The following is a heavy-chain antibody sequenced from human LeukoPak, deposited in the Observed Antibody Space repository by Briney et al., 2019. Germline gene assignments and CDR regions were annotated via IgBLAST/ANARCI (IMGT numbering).Heavy chain of an antibody. V-gene: IGHV1-2*02. CDR2: INPNSGGT. D-gene: IGHD3-3*01. CDR3: ARGTAPDFWSGYYTSFWYFTY. J-gene: IGHJ4*02. CDR1: GYTFTGYY. Sequence: GASVKVSCKASGYTFTGYYMHWVRQAPGQGLEWMGWINPNSGGTNYAQKFQGRVTMTRDTSISTAYMELSRLRSDDTAVYYCARGTAPDFWSGYYTSFWYFTYWGQGTLVTVSS.